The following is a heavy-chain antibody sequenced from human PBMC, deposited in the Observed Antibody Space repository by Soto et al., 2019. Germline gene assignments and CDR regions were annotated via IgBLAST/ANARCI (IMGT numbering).Heavy chain of an antibody. D-gene: IGHD3-16*01. V-gene: IGHV3-66*01. J-gene: IGHJ4*02. CDR2: IYSGGST. CDR3: ARDPWAADY. Sequence: EVQFVESGGGLVQPGGYLRLSCAASGVTVSTKYMSWVRQAPGKGLEWVSVIYSGGSTFYADSVRGRFTISRDNSMNTVNLQMTSLRAEDTAVYYCARDPWAADYWGQGTLVTVSS. CDR1: GVTVSTKY.